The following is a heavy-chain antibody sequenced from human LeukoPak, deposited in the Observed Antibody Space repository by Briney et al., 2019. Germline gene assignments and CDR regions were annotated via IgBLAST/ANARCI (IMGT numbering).Heavy chain of an antibody. CDR1: GGTFSSYA. J-gene: IGHJ4*02. V-gene: IGHV1-69*13. Sequence: SVKVSCKASGGTFSSYAISWVRQAPGQGLEWMGGIIPIFGTANYAQKFQGRVTITADESTSTAYMELSSLRSEDTAVYYCARDGGGARAADYWGQGTLVTVSS. CDR3: ARDGGGARAADY. D-gene: IGHD1-26*01. CDR2: IIPIFGTA.